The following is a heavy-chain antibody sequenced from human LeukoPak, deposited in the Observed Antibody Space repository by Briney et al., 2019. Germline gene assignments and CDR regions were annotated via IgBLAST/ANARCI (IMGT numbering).Heavy chain of an antibody. CDR1: GFTFSRYG. Sequence: GGSLRLSCAASGFTFSRYGMSWVRQAPGKGLEWVSAISGSGGRTYYADSVKGRFTISRDNSKNTLYLQMNGLRAEDTAVYNCAKGDFYGSGRDYYYYMDVWGKGTTVTISS. V-gene: IGHV3-23*01. CDR2: ISGSGGRT. D-gene: IGHD3-10*01. J-gene: IGHJ6*03. CDR3: AKGDFYGSGRDYYYYMDV.